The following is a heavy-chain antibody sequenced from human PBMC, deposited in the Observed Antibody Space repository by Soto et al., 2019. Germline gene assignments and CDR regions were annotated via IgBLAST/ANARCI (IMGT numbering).Heavy chain of an antibody. Sequence: EVQLVESGGDLVQPGGSLRLSCAASGFSFSICWMHWVRQAPGKGLVWVSSINGGGSSADYADSVKGRFTFSRDNAKNTVYLQMNSLRAEDTAVYYCTRGGGYSGYDPFDYWGQGTLVTVSS. CDR1: GFSFSICW. CDR3: TRGGGYSGYDPFDY. CDR2: INGGGSSA. D-gene: IGHD5-12*01. V-gene: IGHV3-74*01. J-gene: IGHJ4*02.